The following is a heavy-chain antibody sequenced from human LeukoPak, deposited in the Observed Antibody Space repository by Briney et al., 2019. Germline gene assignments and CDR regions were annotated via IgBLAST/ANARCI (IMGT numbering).Heavy chain of an antibody. CDR3: AGRRTYYYDSSGYYPFDY. Sequence: SVKVSCKASGYTFTGYYMHWVRQAPGQGLEWMGGIIPIFGTANYAQKFQGRVTITADESTSTAYMELSSLRSEDTAVYYCAGRRTYYYDSSGYYPFDYWGQGTLVTVSS. V-gene: IGHV1-69*13. CDR2: IIPIFGTA. CDR1: GYTFTGYY. D-gene: IGHD3-22*01. J-gene: IGHJ4*02.